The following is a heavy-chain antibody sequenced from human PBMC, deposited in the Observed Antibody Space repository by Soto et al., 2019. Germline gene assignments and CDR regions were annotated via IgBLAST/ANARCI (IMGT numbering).Heavy chain of an antibody. CDR2: VYHTGRT. CDR1: GGSFKSGSYS. CDR3: ARDFAYFDS. J-gene: IGHJ4*02. Sequence: SGTLSLTCTVSGGSFKSGSYSWSWIRQPPGKGLEWIGYVYHTGRTSYNPSLKSRVSISMDTSKNQFSLNLDSVTDADTAVYFCARDFAYFDSWGQGTLVTVS. V-gene: IGHV4-61*01. D-gene: IGHD3-3*01.